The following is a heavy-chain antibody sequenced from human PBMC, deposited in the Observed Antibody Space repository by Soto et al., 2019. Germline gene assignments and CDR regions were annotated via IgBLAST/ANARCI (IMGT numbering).Heavy chain of an antibody. Sequence: PGGSLRLSCAASGFTFSSYWMHWVRQAPGKGLVWVSRINSDGSSTSYADSVKGRFTISRDNAKNTLYLQMNSLRAEDTAVYYCARDWGEILSGYDYGVVYWGQGTLVTSPQ. D-gene: IGHD5-12*01. CDR2: INSDGSST. CDR3: ARDWGEILSGYDYGVVY. V-gene: IGHV3-74*01. CDR1: GFTFSSYW. J-gene: IGHJ4*02.